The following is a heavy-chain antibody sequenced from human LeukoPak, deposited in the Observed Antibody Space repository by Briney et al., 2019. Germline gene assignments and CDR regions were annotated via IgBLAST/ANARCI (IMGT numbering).Heavy chain of an antibody. V-gene: IGHV4-4*02. CDR2: IYHSGST. Sequence: SETLSLTCAVSGGSISSSNWWSWVRQPPGKGLEWIGEIYHSGSTNYNPSLKSRVTISVDKSKNQFSLKLTSVTAADPAAYYCAKQGGSGWYYFDYWGQGTLVTVSS. CDR3: AKQGGSGWYYFDY. D-gene: IGHD6-19*01. CDR1: GGSISSSNW. J-gene: IGHJ4*02.